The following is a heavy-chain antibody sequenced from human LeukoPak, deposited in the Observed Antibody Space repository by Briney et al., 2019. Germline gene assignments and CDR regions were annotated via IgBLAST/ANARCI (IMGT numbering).Heavy chain of an antibody. V-gene: IGHV4-61*02. CDR1: GGSISSGSYY. CDR2: INTSGST. D-gene: IGHD6-19*01. Sequence: SQTLSLTCTVSGGSISSGSYYWSWIRQPAGKGLEWIGRINTSGSTNYNPSLKSRVTISVDTSKNQFSLKLSSVTAADTAVYYCAREIAVAGLDYWGQGTLVTVSS. CDR3: AREIAVAGLDY. J-gene: IGHJ4*02.